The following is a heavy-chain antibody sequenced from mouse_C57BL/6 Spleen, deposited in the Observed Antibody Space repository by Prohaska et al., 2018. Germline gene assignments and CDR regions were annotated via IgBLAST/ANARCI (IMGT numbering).Heavy chain of an antibody. D-gene: IGHD1-1*01. CDR2: IDPSDSYT. Sequence: QVQPQQPGAELVMPVASVKLSCKPSGYTFASYWMHWVTQRPVQCLEWIGEIDPSDSYTNYNQKFKGKATLTVDESSSTGYMQLSRLTSEDSAVYYCARSGTVGEGFAYWGQGTLVTVSA. CDR1: GYTFASYW. V-gene: IGHV1-69*01. J-gene: IGHJ3*01. CDR3: ARSGTVGEGFAY.